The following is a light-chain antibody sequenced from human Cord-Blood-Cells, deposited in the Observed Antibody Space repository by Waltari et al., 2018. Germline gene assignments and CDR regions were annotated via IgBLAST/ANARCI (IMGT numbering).Light chain of an antibody. Sequence: QSVLTQPPSASGTPGQRVTISCSGSSSNIGSNYVYWYQQLPGTAPKLLIYSNNRRASGVPDRFSGSTSGTSASLAISGLRSEDEADYYCAAWDDSLSGPVFGGGTKLTVL. V-gene: IGLV1-47*02. J-gene: IGLJ3*02. CDR3: AAWDDSLSGPV. CDR1: SSNIGSNY. CDR2: SNN.